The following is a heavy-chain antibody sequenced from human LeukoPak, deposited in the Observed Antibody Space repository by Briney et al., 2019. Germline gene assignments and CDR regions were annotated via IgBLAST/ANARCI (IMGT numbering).Heavy chain of an antibody. D-gene: IGHD5-24*01. V-gene: IGHV4-59*11. CDR2: IYTGGFT. Sequence: PSETLSLTCSVSGGSTRSHNWNWIRQSPGKGLEWIGYIYTGGFTNYNPSLSSRVTMSIDTSNNQFSLRLSSVTAADTAVYYCARDSYNGGFDYWGQGTLVTVSS. CDR1: GGSTRSHN. CDR3: ARDSYNGGFDY. J-gene: IGHJ4*02.